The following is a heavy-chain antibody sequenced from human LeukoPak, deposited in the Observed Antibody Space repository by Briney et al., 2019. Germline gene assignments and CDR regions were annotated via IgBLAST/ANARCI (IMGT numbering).Heavy chain of an antibody. V-gene: IGHV4-34*01. Sequence: SETLSLTCAVYGGSFSGYYWSWIRQPPGKGLEWIGEINHSGSTNYNPSLKSRVTISVDTSKNQFSLKLSSVTAADTAVYYCARGRAYDYVWGSYRSISIFDYWGQGTLATASS. CDR1: GGSFSGYY. D-gene: IGHD3-16*02. J-gene: IGHJ4*02. CDR3: ARGRAYDYVWGSYRSISIFDY. CDR2: INHSGST.